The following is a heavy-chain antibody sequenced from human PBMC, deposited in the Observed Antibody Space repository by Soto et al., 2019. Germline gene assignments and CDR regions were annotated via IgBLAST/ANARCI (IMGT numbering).Heavy chain of an antibody. CDR3: ARHAVGPATAIPDNWFDP. J-gene: IGHJ5*02. CDR2: IYYSGST. Sequence: QLQLQESGPGLVKPSETLSLTCTVSGGSISSSSYYWGWIRQPPGKGLEWIGSIYYSGSTYYNPSLKSRVTISVDTAKTPSSLKLSSVTAADTAVDYCARHAVGPATAIPDNWFDPWGQGTLVTVSS. D-gene: IGHD2-2*02. V-gene: IGHV4-39*01. CDR1: GGSISSSSYY.